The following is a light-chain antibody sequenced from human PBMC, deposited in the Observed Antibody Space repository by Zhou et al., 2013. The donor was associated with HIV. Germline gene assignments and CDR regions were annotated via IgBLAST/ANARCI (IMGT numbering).Light chain of an antibody. CDR1: QGISSY. V-gene: IGKV3-20*01. J-gene: IGKJ4*01. CDR3: QQYGSSPALT. Sequence: DMEMTQSPSSVSASVGDRVTITCRASQGISSYLAWYQQKPGQAPRLLIYGASSRATGIPDRFSGSGSGTDFTLTISRLEPEDFAVYYCQQYGSSPALTFGGGTKVEIK. CDR2: GAS.